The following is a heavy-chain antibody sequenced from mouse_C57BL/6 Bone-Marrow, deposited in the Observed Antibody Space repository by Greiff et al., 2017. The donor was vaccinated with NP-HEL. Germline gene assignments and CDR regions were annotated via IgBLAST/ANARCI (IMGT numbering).Heavy chain of an antibody. D-gene: IGHD1-1*01. Sequence: EVHLVESGGGLVQPGGSLSLSCAASGFTFTDYYMSWVRQPPGKALEWLGFIRNKANGYTTEYSASVKGRFTISRDNSQSILYLQMNALRAEDSATYYCARSPYYYGTFDYWGQGTTLTVSS. J-gene: IGHJ2*01. CDR1: GFTFTDYY. V-gene: IGHV7-3*01. CDR2: IRNKANGYTT. CDR3: ARSPYYYGTFDY.